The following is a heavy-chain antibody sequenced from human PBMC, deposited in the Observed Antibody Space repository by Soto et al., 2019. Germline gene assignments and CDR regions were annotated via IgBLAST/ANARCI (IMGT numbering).Heavy chain of an antibody. V-gene: IGHV3-21*01. Sequence: EVQLVESGGGLVKPGGSLRLSFAASGFTFSSYNMNWVRQAPGKGLEWVSSISSSSSYIYYADSVKGRFTISRDNAKNSLYLQMNSLRAEDTAVYYCARDRSTTTVTPYYFDYWGQGTLVTVSS. J-gene: IGHJ4*02. D-gene: IGHD4-17*01. CDR3: ARDRSTTTVTPYYFDY. CDR1: GFTFSSYN. CDR2: ISSSSSYI.